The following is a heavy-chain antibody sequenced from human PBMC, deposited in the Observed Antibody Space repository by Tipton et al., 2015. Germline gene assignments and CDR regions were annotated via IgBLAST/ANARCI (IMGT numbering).Heavy chain of an antibody. D-gene: IGHD3-22*01. CDR2: IHHGGTT. J-gene: IGHJ4*02. CDR3: AREGWNSDSSGYDY. V-gene: IGHV4-31*03. Sequence: TLSLTCTVSGGSISSAGYYWTWIRQQPGKGLEWIGEIHHGGTTNYNPSLKSRVTMSVDTSKNQFSLQLSSVTAADTAVYYCAREGWNSDSSGYDYWGQGTVATVSS. CDR1: GGSISSAGYY.